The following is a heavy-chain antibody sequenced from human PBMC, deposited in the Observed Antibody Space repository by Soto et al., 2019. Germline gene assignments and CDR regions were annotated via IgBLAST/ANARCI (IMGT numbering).Heavy chain of an antibody. J-gene: IGHJ5*02. CDR3: ARDRVGPYCSDETCHSGDWFDP. D-gene: IGHD2-15*01. V-gene: IGHV1-69*08. Sequence: QVQLVQSGTEVKKPGSSVKVSCKASGGTFSNYTFAWVRQAPGQGLEWMGRIIPTRDVAYSAPKFQDRVSITGDKSSGTVYMELRSLKSEDTAVYYCARDRVGPYCSDETCHSGDWFDPWGQGTLVTISS. CDR2: IIPTRDVA. CDR1: GGTFSNYT.